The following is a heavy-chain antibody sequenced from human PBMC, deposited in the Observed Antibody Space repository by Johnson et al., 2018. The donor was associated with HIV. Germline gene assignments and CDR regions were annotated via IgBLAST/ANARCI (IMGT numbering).Heavy chain of an antibody. CDR3: ANSLLLDAFNI. V-gene: IGHV3-33*06. CDR1: GFTFSTYG. Sequence: VQLVESGGGVVQPGRSLRLSCAASGFTFSTYGMHWVRQAPGKGLEWVALIWYDGSNKYYADSVKGRFTISRDNSKTTLYLQMNSLRDEDTAVYYCANSLLLDAFNIWGQGTMVTVSS. CDR2: IWYDGSNK. J-gene: IGHJ3*02.